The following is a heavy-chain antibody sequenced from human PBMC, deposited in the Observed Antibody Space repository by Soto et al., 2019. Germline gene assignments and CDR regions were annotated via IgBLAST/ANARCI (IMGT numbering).Heavy chain of an antibody. CDR1: GFTFSSYA. Sequence: SGGSLRLSCAASGFTFSSYAMSWVRQAPGKGLEWVSAISGSGGSTYYADSVKGRFTISRDNSKNTLYLQMNSLRAEDTAVYYCATRRPIRYHSVRGDYWGQGTLVTVSS. V-gene: IGHV3-23*01. CDR3: ATRRPIRYHSVRGDY. D-gene: IGHD3-9*01. J-gene: IGHJ4*02. CDR2: ISGSGGST.